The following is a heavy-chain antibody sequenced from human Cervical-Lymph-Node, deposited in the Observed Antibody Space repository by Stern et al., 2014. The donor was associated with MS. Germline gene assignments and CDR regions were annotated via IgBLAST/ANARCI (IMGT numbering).Heavy chain of an antibody. CDR2: FDWDGDK. V-gene: IGHV2-70*01. D-gene: IGHD1/OR15-1a*01. CDR3: ARIRGTARLIDY. CDR1: GFSLSTGGMC. Sequence: QVTLKESGPALVKPTQTLTLTCTFSGFSLSTGGMCVTWIRQPPGKALERLGLFDWDGDKYYRTPLRTRLTISKDTFKNQVVLTMTNMDPVDTATYYCARIRGTARLIDYWGQGTLVTVSS. J-gene: IGHJ4*02.